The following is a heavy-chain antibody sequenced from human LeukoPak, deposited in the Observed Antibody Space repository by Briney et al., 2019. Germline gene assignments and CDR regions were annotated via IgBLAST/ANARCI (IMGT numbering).Heavy chain of an antibody. J-gene: IGHJ5*02. D-gene: IGHD2-21*02. V-gene: IGHV3-21*01. Sequence: PGGSLRLSCAVSGFTFSSFGMNWVRQAPGKGLEWVSSISSSGNYIYYADSVKGRFTISRDNAKNSLYLQMNSLRAEGTAVYYCASSIVVVTARYNWFDPWGQGTLVTVSS. CDR2: ISSSGNYI. CDR1: GFTFSSFG. CDR3: ASSIVVVTARYNWFDP.